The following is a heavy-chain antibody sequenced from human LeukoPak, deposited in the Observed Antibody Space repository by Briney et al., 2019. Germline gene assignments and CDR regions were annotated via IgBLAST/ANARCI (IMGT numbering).Heavy chain of an antibody. CDR1: GGSFSGYY. J-gene: IGHJ4*02. CDR2: INHSGST. CDR3: ARAYNFWSANWTPLADY. V-gene: IGHV4-34*01. D-gene: IGHD1-20*01. Sequence: PSETLSLTCAVYGGSFSGYYWSWIRQPPGKGLEWIGEINHSGSTNYNPSLKSRVTISVDTSKNQFSLKLSSVTAADTAVYYCARAYNFWSANWTPLADYWGQGTLVTVSS.